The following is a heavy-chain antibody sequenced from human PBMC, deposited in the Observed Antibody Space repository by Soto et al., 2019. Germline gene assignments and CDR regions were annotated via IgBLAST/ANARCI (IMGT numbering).Heavy chain of an antibody. Sequence: SETLSLTCTVSGGSISSYYWSWIRQPPGKGLEWIGYIYYSGSTNYNPSLKSRVTVSVDTSKNQFSLKLSSVTAADTAVYYCASPKIAFYNWFDPWGQGTLVTVSS. CDR2: IYYSGST. CDR1: GGSISSYY. CDR3: ASPKIAFYNWFDP. D-gene: IGHD3-3*02. V-gene: IGHV4-59*08. J-gene: IGHJ5*02.